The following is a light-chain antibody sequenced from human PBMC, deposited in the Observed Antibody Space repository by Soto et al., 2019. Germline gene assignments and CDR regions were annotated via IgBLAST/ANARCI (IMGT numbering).Light chain of an antibody. J-gene: IGLJ3*02. CDR3: QFYDSGNHVV. Sequence: NFMLTQPHSVSESPGKTVTISCTRSSGSIASNYVQWYQQRPGSAPTTVIYEDNQRPSGVPDRFSGSIDSSSNSASLTISGLRTEDEADYYCQFYDSGNHVVFGGGTKLTVL. CDR2: EDN. CDR1: SGSIASNY. V-gene: IGLV6-57*04.